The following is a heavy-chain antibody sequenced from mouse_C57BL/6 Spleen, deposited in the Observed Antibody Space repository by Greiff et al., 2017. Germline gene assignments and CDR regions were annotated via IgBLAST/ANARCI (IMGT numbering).Heavy chain of an antibody. V-gene: IGHV5-4*01. J-gene: IGHJ1*03. CDR3: ARDIARYFDV. CDR1: GFTFSSYA. CDR2: ISDGGSYT. D-gene: IGHD2-12*01. Sequence: EVQRVESGGGLVKPGGSLKLSCAASGFTFSSYAMSWVRQTPEKRLEWVATISDGGSYTYYPDNVKGRFTISRDNAKNNLYLQMSHLKSEDTAMYYCARDIARYFDVWGTGTTVTVSS.